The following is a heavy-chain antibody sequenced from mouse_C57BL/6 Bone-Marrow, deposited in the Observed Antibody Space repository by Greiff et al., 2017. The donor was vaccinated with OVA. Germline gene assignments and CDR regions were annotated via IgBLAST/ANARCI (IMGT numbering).Heavy chain of an antibody. V-gene: IGHV5-12*01. J-gene: IGHJ1*03. CDR2: ISNGGGST. CDR3: ERQASYGSSPCWYFDV. D-gene: IGHD1-1*01. CDR1: GFTFSDYY. Sequence: EVKLMESGGGLVQPGGSLKLSCAASGFTFSDYYMYWVRQTPEKRLEWVAYISNGGGSTYYPDTVKGRFTISRDNAKNTRYLQMSRLKSEDTAMYYCERQASYGSSPCWYFDVWGTGTTVTVSS.